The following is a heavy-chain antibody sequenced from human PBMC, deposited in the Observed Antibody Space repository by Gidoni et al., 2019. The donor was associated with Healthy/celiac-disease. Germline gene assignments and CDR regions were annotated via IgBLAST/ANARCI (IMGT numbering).Heavy chain of an antibody. CDR2: IKSKTDGGTT. D-gene: IGHD3-3*01. J-gene: IGHJ4*02. CDR3: TTVARPYYDFWRPWGDNLDGFDY. Sequence: EVQLVESGGGLVKPGGSLRLSCAASGFTFSNAWMSWVRQAPGKGLEWVGRIKSKTDGGTTDYAAPVKGRFTISRDDSKNTLYLQMNSLKTEDTAVYYCTTVARPYYDFWRPWGDNLDGFDYWGQGTLVTVSS. V-gene: IGHV3-15*01. CDR1: GFTFSNAW.